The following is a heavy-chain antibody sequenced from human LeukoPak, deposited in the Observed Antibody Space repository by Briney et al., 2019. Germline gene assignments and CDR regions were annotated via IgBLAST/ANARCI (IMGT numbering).Heavy chain of an antibody. D-gene: IGHD3-10*01. V-gene: IGHV3-23*01. CDR3: AKYSFYGSGSYYNDFDY. J-gene: IGHJ4*02. CDR1: GFTFSTYA. CDR2: ISNSGGTT. Sequence: PGGSLRLSCAASGFTFSTYAMSWVRQAPGKGLAWVSSISNSGGTTYYADSVRGRFTISRDNSKNTLYLQMNSLRAEDTAVYYCAKYSFYGSGSYYNDFDYWGQGTLSPSPQ.